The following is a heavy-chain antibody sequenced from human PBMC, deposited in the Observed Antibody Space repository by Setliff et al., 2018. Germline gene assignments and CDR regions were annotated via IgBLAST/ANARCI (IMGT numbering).Heavy chain of an antibody. J-gene: IGHJ4*02. CDR1: GGTFSSYA. CDR3: ASLSLGFTIFGVVIIDPYFDY. CDR2: IIPIFGTA. D-gene: IGHD3-3*01. Sequence: ASVKVSCKASGGTFSSYAISWVRQAPGQGLEWMGGIIPIFGTANYAQKFQGRVTITADKSTSTAYMELSSLRSEDTAVYYCASLSLGFTIFGVVIIDPYFDYWGQGTLVTVSS. V-gene: IGHV1-69*06.